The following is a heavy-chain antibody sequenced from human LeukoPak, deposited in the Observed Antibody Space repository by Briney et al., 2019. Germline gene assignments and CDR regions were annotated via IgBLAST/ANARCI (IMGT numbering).Heavy chain of an antibody. CDR1: GFTFSDYY. Sequence: GGSLRLSCAASGFTFSDYYMSWIRQAPGKGPEWVSYISTSSSSIYYADSVKGRFTISRDNAKNSLYLQMNSLRADDTAVYYCARVSNAYDYYYMDVWGKGTTVTVSS. D-gene: IGHD2-8*01. V-gene: IGHV3-11*04. J-gene: IGHJ6*03. CDR2: ISTSSSSI. CDR3: ARVSNAYDYYYMDV.